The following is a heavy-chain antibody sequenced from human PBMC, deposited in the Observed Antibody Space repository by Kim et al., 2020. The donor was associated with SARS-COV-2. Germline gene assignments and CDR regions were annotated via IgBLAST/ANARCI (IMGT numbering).Heavy chain of an antibody. CDR2: ISGGSTYT. D-gene: IGHD3-22*01. J-gene: IGHJ5*02. CDR1: GFAFSSYA. V-gene: IGHV3-21*01. Sequence: GGSLRLSCGASGFAFSSYAMNWVRQAPGKGLEWVSSISGGSTYTDYAGSVTGRFTISRDNAKNSLYLQMNSLRAEDTGVYYCARESYHSGVHSPLKWFDPWGQGTLVTVSS. CDR3: ARESYHSGVHSPLKWFDP.